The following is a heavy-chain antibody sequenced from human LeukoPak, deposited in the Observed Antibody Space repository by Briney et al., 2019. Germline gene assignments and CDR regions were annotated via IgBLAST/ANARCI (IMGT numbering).Heavy chain of an antibody. Sequence: SETLSLTCTVSGGSISTYYWSWIRQPPGKGLEWIGYIYYGGSTNYNPSLKSRVTISVDTSKTQFSLKLSSVTAVDTAVYYCARAQLNLLVDFGMDVWGQGTTVTVSS. V-gene: IGHV4-59*01. CDR2: IYYGGST. CDR3: ARAQLNLLVDFGMDV. CDR1: GGSISTYY. D-gene: IGHD1-1*01. J-gene: IGHJ6*02.